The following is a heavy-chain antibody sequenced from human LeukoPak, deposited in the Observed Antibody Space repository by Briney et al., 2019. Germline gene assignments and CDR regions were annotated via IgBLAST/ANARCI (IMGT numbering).Heavy chain of an antibody. CDR1: GGSISSGSHY. Sequence: SETLSLTCTVSGGSISSGSHYWGWIRQPPGKGLEWIGSIYYSGSTYYNPSLKSRVTISVDTSKNQFSLKLSSVTAADTAVYYCARSSPYRSNYYGWNYFDYWGQGTLVTVSS. V-gene: IGHV4-39*07. CDR3: ARSSPYRSNYYGWNYFDY. CDR2: IYYSGST. D-gene: IGHD3-10*01. J-gene: IGHJ4*02.